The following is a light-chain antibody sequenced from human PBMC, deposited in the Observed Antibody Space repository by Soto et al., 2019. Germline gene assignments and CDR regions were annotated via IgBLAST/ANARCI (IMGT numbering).Light chain of an antibody. CDR3: FSFTSTNTHV. Sequence: QSVLTQPASVSGSPGQSVTISCTGTSSDFGSYKFVSWYQHHPGTVPKVIIYETSKRPSGVSDRFSGSKSGNTASLTISGLQAEHEADYYCFSFTSTNTHVFGSATRSPS. J-gene: IGLJ1*01. V-gene: IGLV2-23*01. CDR1: SSDFGSYKF. CDR2: ETS.